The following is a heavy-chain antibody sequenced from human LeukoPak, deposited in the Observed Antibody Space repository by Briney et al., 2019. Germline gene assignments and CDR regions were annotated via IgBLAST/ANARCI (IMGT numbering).Heavy chain of an antibody. CDR1: GFTFSAYS. D-gene: IGHD2-2*01. J-gene: IGHJ4*02. CDR2: ISSSSRSI. Sequence: PGGSLRLSCAASGFTFSAYSMNWVRQAPGRGLEWVSAISSSSRSIYNADSVKGRFTISRDNAKRSLYLQMNSLRAEDTAVYYCARDQRYCSSSSCPWEPFDYWGQGTLVTVSS. CDR3: ARDQRYCSSSSCPWEPFDY. V-gene: IGHV3-21*04.